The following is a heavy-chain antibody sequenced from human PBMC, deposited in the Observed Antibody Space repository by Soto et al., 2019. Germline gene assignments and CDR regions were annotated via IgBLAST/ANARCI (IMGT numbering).Heavy chain of an antibody. J-gene: IGHJ4*02. CDR3: ARDLGYYDSSGYSSFDY. D-gene: IGHD3-22*01. CDR1: GGTFSSYA. Sequence: ASVKVSCKASGGTFSSYAISWVRQAPGQGLEWMGGIIPIFGTANYAQKFQGRVTITAEESTSTAYMELSSLRSEDTAVYYCARDLGYYDSSGYSSFDYWGQGTLVTVSS. CDR2: IIPIFGTA. V-gene: IGHV1-69*13.